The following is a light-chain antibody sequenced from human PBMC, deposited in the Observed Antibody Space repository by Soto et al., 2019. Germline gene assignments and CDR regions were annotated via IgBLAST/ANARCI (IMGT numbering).Light chain of an antibody. CDR3: QQYNNWPAIT. CDR2: GAS. J-gene: IGKJ5*01. V-gene: IGKV3D-15*01. Sequence: EFVLTQSPGTLSLSPGERATLSCRANLTWYQQKPGQPPRLVISGASTRAPGIPARFSGFGSGTDFTLTISSLQSEDFAIYYCQQYNNWPAITFGQGTRLEIK.